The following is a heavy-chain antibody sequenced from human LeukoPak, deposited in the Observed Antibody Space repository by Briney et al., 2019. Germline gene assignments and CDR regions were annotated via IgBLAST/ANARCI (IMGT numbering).Heavy chain of an antibody. CDR2: ISGSGGST. CDR3: AKDFRDYYDSSGFDY. V-gene: IGHV3-23*01. D-gene: IGHD3-22*01. CDR1: GFTFSSYA. J-gene: IGHJ4*02. Sequence: GGSLRLSCAASGFTFSSYAMSWVRRAPGKGLEWVSAISGSGGSTYYADSVKGRFTISRDNSKNTLYLQMNSLRAEDTAVYYCAKDFRDYYDSSGFDYWGQGTLVTVSS.